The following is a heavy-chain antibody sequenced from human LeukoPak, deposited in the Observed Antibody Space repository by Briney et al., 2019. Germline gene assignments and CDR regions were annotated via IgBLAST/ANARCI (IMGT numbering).Heavy chain of an antibody. V-gene: IGHV4-4*07. D-gene: IGHD3-22*01. J-gene: IGHJ6*03. Sequence: SETLSLTCTVSGGSISNYYWSWIRQPAGKGLEWIGRIYSSGSTNYNPSLKSRVTMSVDTSKNQFSLKLSSVTAADMAVYYCANLYYDSTTRYNYYMDVWGKGTTVTVSS. CDR2: IYSSGST. CDR1: GGSISNYY. CDR3: ANLYYDSTTRYNYYMDV.